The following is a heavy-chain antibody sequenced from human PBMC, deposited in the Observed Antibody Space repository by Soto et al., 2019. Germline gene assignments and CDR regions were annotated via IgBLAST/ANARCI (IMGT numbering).Heavy chain of an antibody. CDR1: GYTFTSYA. D-gene: IGHD3-3*01. J-gene: IGHJ6*02. CDR2: INAGNGNT. V-gene: IGHV1-3*01. Sequence: ASVKVSCKASGYTFTSYAMHWVRQAPGQRLEWMGWINAGNGNTKYSQKFQGRVTITRDTSASTAYMELSSLRSEDTAVYYCARVTPYYDFGSYYYGMDVWGQGTTVTVSS. CDR3: ARVTPYYDFGSYYYGMDV.